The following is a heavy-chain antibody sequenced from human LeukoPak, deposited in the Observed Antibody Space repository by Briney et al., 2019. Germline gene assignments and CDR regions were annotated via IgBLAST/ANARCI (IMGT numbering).Heavy chain of an antibody. D-gene: IGHD3-22*01. V-gene: IGHV1-46*01. J-gene: IGHJ5*02. CDR2: INPSGGIT. CDR3: ARGAWPYYYDSSGYSSNWFDP. CDR1: GHTFTSYY. Sequence: GASVKVSCKTSGHTFTSYYMHWVRQAPGQGLEWMGIINPSGGITNYAQKFQGRVTMTRDTSISTAYMELSRLRSDDTAVYYCARGAWPYYYDSSGYSSNWFDPWGQGTLVTVSS.